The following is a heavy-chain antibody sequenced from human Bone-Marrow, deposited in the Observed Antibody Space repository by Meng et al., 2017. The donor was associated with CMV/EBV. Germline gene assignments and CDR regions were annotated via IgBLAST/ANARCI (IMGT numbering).Heavy chain of an antibody. V-gene: IGHV3-48*04. CDR1: GFTFSSYS. CDR2: ISSSSSTI. CDR3: ARDKSGAMDV. J-gene: IGHJ6*02. Sequence: GESLKISCAASGFTFSSYSMNWVRQAPGKGLEWVSYISSSSSTIYYADSVKGRFTISRDNAKNSAHLQMNNPRVEDTAVYYCARDKSGAMDVWGQGTPVTVSS.